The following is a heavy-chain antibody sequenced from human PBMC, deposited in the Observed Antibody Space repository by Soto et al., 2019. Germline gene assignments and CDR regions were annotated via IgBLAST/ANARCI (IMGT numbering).Heavy chain of an antibody. D-gene: IGHD6-13*01. CDR2: IIPIVGTA. CDR3: ARRCIQQLLQYWFDP. Sequence: QVQLVQSGAEVKKPGSSVKVSCKASGGTFSSYAISWVRQAPGQGLEWMGGIIPIVGTANYAQKFQSRVTITAEESTSTAYMELSSLRSEDTAVYYCARRCIQQLLQYWFDPWGQGTPVTVSS. V-gene: IGHV1-69*01. CDR1: GGTFSSYA. J-gene: IGHJ5*02.